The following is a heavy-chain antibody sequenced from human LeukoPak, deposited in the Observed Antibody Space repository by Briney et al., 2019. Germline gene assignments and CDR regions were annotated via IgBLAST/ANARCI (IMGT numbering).Heavy chain of an antibody. Sequence: ESGPTLVKPSETLTLACSLSVFSLSSTGVAVGWVRQPPGKALEWLGIINGDDDRHYSPSLTSRLTITKDASRNQVVLTVTNVDPVDTATYYCALQPFYDSSGYYSATLWSWGTGSLVTVSS. CDR3: ALQPFYDSSGYYSATLWS. D-gene: IGHD3-22*01. J-gene: IGHJ5*02. CDR1: VFSLSSTGVA. CDR2: INGDDDR. V-gene: IGHV2-5*02.